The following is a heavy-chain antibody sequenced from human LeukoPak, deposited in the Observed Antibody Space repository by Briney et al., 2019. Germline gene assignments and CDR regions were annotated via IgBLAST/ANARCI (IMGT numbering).Heavy chain of an antibody. D-gene: IGHD2-15*01. V-gene: IGHV1-2*02. CDR2: VIPNSGGT. CDR3: ARSECSGGICFDAFDI. J-gene: IGHJ3*02. Sequence: ASVKVSCKASGYTFTGYYMHWVRQAPGQGLEWMGWVIPNSGGTNYAQKFQGRVTMTRDTSISTAYMEVSRLRSDDTAVYYCARSECSGGICFDAFDIWGQGTMVTVSS. CDR1: GYTFTGYY.